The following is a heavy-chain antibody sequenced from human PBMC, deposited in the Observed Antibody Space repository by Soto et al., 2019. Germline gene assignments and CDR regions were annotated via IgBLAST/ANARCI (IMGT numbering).Heavy chain of an antibody. CDR1: GGSISSGDYY. Sequence: SETLSLTCTVSGGSISSGDYYWSWVRQHPGKGLEWIGYRSYSGSTYYNPSLKSRVTIVVDTSRNQFSLRLSSVTTADTALYYCARTTAVPNTLRSRYFFDYWGQGTLVTAPQ. CDR2: RSYSGST. D-gene: IGHD4-17*01. CDR3: ARTTAVPNTLRSRYFFDY. V-gene: IGHV4-31*03. J-gene: IGHJ4*02.